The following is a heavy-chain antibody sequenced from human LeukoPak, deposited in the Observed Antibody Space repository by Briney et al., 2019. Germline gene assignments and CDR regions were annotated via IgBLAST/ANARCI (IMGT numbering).Heavy chain of an antibody. CDR3: ARGYGDPYYFNY. D-gene: IGHD4-17*01. V-gene: IGHV4-39*07. CDR2: IYYSGST. J-gene: IGHJ4*02. CDR1: GGSISSSSYY. Sequence: PSETLSLTCTVSGGSISSSSYYWGWIRQPPGKGLEWIGSIYYSGSTYYNPSLKSRVTISVDTSKNQFSLKLSSVTAADTAVYYCARGYGDPYYFNYWGQGTLVTVSS.